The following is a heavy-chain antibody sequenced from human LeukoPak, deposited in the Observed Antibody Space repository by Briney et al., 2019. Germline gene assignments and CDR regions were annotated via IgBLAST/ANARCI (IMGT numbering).Heavy chain of an antibody. D-gene: IGHD3-10*02. CDR3: AELGITMIGGV. CDR1: GFTFRNNW. V-gene: IGHV3-7*01. J-gene: IGHJ6*04. Sequence: GGSLRLSCAASGFTFRNNWMSWVRQAPGKGLEWVANIKQDESDKNYVDSVKGRFTISRDNAKNSLYLQMNSLRAEDTAVYYCAELGITMIGGVWGKGTTVTISS. CDR2: IKQDESDK.